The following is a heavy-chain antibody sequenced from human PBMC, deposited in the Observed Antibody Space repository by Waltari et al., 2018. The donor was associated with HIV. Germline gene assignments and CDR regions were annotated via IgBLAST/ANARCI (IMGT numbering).Heavy chain of an antibody. CDR3: ARAPMTTVTSRGFDI. J-gene: IGHJ3*02. CDR2: ISVYNDNT. CDR1: GYSFTRYG. V-gene: IGHV1-18*01. Sequence: QVQLVQSGAEVKKPGASLKVSCKASGYSFTRYGISWVRQAPGQGLEWIGWISVYNDNTKYAQKIQDRLNMTTDSPTGTAYMELRSLRSDDTAVYYCARAPMTTVTSRGFDIWGQGTMVIVSS. D-gene: IGHD4-17*01.